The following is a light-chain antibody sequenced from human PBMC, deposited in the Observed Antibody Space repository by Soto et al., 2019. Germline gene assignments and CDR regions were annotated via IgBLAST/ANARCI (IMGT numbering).Light chain of an antibody. J-gene: IGKJ4*01. CDR3: QQYGT. CDR1: QSVSSSY. V-gene: IGKV3-20*01. Sequence: EIVLTQSPGTLSLSPGERATLSCRASQSVSSSYLAWYQQKPGQAPRLLIYGASSRATGIPDRFRGSGSGTDFTLTISRLEPEDFAVYYCQQYGTFGGGTKVEIK. CDR2: GAS.